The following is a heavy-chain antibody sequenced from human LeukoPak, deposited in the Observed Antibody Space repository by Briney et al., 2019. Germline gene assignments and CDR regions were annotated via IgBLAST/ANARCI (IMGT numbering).Heavy chain of an antibody. CDR1: GFTFSSYA. D-gene: IGHD7-27*01. J-gene: IGHJ4*02. Sequence: GGSLRLSCEASGFTFSSYAMSWVRQAPGKGLEWVSIISGSGGSTYYAGSVKGRFTISRDNSQNTLYLQMNSLRAEDTAVYYCAKASELGRGYFDYWGQGTLVTVSS. CDR3: AKASELGRGYFDY. V-gene: IGHV3-23*01. CDR2: ISGSGGST.